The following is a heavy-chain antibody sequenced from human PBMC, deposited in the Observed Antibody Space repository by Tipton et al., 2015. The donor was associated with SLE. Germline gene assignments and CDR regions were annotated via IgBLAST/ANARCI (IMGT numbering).Heavy chain of an antibody. V-gene: IGHV3-23*01. J-gene: IGHJ3*02. D-gene: IGHD7-27*01. CDR3: ANPRPGVLDAFDI. CDR1: GFTFSSYA. Sequence: SLRLSCAASGFTFSSYAMSWVRQAPGKGLEWVSAISGSGGSTYYADSVKGRFTISRDNSKNTLYLQMNSLRAEDTAVYYCANPRPGVLDAFDIWGQGTMVTVSS. CDR2: ISGSGGST.